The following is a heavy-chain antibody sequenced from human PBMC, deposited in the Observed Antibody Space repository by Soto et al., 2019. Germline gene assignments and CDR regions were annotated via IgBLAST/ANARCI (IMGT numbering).Heavy chain of an antibody. V-gene: IGHV1-69*12. D-gene: IGHD2-15*01. CDR1: GGTFSSYA. CDR2: IIPIFGTA. Sequence: QVQLVQSGAEVKKPGSSVKVSCKASGGTFSSYAISWVRQAPGQGLEWMGGIIPIFGTANYAQKFQGRVTINAEESKSTAYMELSSLRSEDRAVYYCARRPVVAADYYGMDVWGQGTTVTVSS. J-gene: IGHJ6*02. CDR3: ARRPVVAADYYGMDV.